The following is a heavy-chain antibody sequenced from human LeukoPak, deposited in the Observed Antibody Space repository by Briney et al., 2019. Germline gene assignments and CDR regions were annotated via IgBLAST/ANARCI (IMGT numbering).Heavy chain of an antibody. V-gene: IGHV4-4*07. J-gene: IGHJ6*02. CDR3: ARGCSSTSCWLRMDV. CDR1: GGYITNYY. D-gene: IGHD2-2*01. CDR2: IYTSGRT. Sequence: PSETLSLTCTVSGGYITNYYWSWIRPPAREGLEWIGRIYTSGRTSSNPSLKSRVTMSIDTSKNQFSLKLSSLTAADTAVYYCARGCSSTSCWLRMDVWGQGTTVTVSS.